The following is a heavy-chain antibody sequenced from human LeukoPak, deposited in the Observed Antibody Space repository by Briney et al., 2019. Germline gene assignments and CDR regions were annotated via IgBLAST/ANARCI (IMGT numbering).Heavy chain of an antibody. CDR3: ARPKNRGYSYGYDY. V-gene: IGHV3-21*01. J-gene: IGHJ4*02. Sequence: KPGGSLRLSCAASGLTFSSYSINWVRQAPGKGLEWVSSISSSSSYIYYADSVKGRFTISRDSAKNSLYLQMNSLRAEDTAVYYCARPKNRGYSYGYDYWGQGTLVTVSS. CDR1: GLTFSSYS. D-gene: IGHD5-18*01. CDR2: ISSSSSYI.